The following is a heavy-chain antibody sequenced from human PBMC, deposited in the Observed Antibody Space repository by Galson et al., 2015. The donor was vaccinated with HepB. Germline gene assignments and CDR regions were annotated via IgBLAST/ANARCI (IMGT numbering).Heavy chain of an antibody. CDR2: ISGSGGST. CDR3: AKGGCSSTSCSPNGYFDY. CDR1: GFTFSSYA. D-gene: IGHD2-2*01. J-gene: IGHJ4*02. Sequence: SLRLSCAASGFTFSSYAMSWVRQAPGKGLEWVSAISGSGGSTYYAGSVKGRFTISRDNSKNTLYLQMNSLRAEDTAVYYCAKGGCSSTSCSPNGYFDYWGQGTLVTVSS. V-gene: IGHV3-23*01.